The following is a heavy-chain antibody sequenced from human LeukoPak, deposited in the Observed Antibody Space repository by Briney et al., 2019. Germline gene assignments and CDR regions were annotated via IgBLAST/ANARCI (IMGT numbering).Heavy chain of an antibody. CDR3: AKDTTYYYDSSGYYYDY. J-gene: IGHJ4*02. CDR2: ISWNSVSI. D-gene: IGHD3-22*01. V-gene: IGHV3-9*01. CDR1: GFTFDDYA. Sequence: GGSLRLSCAASGFTFDDYAMHWVRQAPGKGLEWVSGISWNSVSIGYADSVKGRFTISRDNAKNSLYLQMNSLRAEDTALYYCAKDTTYYYDSSGYYYDYWGQGTLVTVSS.